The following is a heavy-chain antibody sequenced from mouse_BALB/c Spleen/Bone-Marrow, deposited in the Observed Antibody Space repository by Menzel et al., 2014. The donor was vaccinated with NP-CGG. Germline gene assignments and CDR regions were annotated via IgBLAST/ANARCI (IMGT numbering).Heavy chain of an antibody. Sequence: VQLQESGAELARPGASVKMSCKASGYTFTTYTIHWMKQRPGQGLEWIGYIIPSSGYTNYNQKFKDKATLTADKSSSTAYMQLSSLTPEDSAVYYSAIRYYAMDYWGQGTSVTVSS. V-gene: IGHV1-4*01. CDR2: IIPSSGYT. CDR3: AIRYYAMDY. J-gene: IGHJ4*01. D-gene: IGHD1-1*01. CDR1: GYTFTTYT.